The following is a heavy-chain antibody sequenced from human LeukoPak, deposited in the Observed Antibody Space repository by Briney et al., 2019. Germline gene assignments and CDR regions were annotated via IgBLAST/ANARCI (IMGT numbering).Heavy chain of an antibody. V-gene: IGHV4-4*07. D-gene: IGHD6-19*01. CDR2: IYTSGST. J-gene: IGHJ4*02. Sequence: SETLSLTCSVSGVSISGYYWDWIRQPAGKGLEWVGRIYTSGSTNYNPSLKSRVTMSVDTSKNQFSLKLSSVTAADTAVYYCARRYSSGSSFDYWGQGTLVTVSS. CDR3: ARRYSSGSSFDY. CDR1: GVSISGYY.